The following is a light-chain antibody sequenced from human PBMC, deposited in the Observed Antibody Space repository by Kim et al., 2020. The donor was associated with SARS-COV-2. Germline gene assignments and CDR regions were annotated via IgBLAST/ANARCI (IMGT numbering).Light chain of an antibody. J-gene: IGLJ3*02. V-gene: IGLV2-11*01. Sequence: QSALTQPRSVSGSPGQSVTISCTGTSSDVGGYNYVSWYQHHPGKPPKLMIYGVTDRPSGVPDRFSGSKSGNTASLTISGLQAEDEADYYCCSYAASSSLVFGGGTQLTVL. CDR3: CSYAASSSLV. CDR1: SSDVGGYNY. CDR2: GVT.